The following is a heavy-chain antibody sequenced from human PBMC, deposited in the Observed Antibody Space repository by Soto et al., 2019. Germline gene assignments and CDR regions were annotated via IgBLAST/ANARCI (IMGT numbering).Heavy chain of an antibody. J-gene: IGHJ4*02. D-gene: IGHD4-17*01. CDR1: GFTFSSYG. Sequence: QVQLVESGGGVVQPGRSLRLSCAASGFTFSSYGMHWVRQAPGKGLEWVAVISYDGSNKYYADSVKGRFTISRDNXXNTLYLQMNSLRAEDTAVYYCAPEMRGYGDYVVNYWGQGTLVTVSS. CDR3: APEMRGYGDYVVNY. V-gene: IGHV3-30*03. CDR2: ISYDGSNK.